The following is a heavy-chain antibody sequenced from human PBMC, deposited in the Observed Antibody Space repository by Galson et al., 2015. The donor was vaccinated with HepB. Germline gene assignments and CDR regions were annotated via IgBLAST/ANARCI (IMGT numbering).Heavy chain of an antibody. CDR2: INTNTGNP. J-gene: IGHJ4*02. CDR3: ARDGGRDLGYCSSSSCKGY. V-gene: IGHV7-4-1*02. Sequence: SVKVSCKASGYTFTSYAMNWVRQAPGQGLEWMGWINTNTGNPTYAQGFTGRFVFSLDTSVSTAYLQINSLKAEDTAVYYCARDGGRDLGYCSSSSCKGYWGQGTLVTVSS. CDR1: GYTFTSYA. D-gene: IGHD2-2*01.